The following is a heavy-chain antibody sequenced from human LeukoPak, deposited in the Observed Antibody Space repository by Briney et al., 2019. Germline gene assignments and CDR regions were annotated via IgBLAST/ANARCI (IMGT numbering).Heavy chain of an antibody. CDR3: ARGKVESRGWENEGFDY. CDR2: TGTAGDT. CDR1: GFTFSSYD. V-gene: IGHV3-13*01. D-gene: IGHD6-19*01. J-gene: IGHJ4*02. Sequence: GGSLTLPCTVSGFTFSSYDKHWARHAREKGVEWVSATGTAGDTYYPGTVKGRFTISRENAKNSLYLQMNSLRAGDTAVYYCARGKVESRGWENEGFDYWGQGTLVTVSS.